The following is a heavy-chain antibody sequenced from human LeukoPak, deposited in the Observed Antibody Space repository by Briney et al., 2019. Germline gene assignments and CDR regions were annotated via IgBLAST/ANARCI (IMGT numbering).Heavy chain of an antibody. CDR1: GFTFTSSA. J-gene: IGHJ4*02. V-gene: IGHV1-58*02. CDR3: AAEGYSGYDELGY. CDR2: IVVGSGNT. D-gene: IGHD5-12*01. Sequence: SCAASGFTFTSSAMQWVRQARGQRLEWIGWIVVGSGNTNYAQKFQERVTITRDMSTSTAYMELSSLRSEDTAVYYCAAEGYSGYDELGYWGQGTLVTVSS.